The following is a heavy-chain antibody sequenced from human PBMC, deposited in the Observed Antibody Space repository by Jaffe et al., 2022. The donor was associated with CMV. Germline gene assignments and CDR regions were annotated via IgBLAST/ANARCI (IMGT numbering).Heavy chain of an antibody. J-gene: IGHJ3*02. D-gene: IGHD3-9*01. CDR3: AREVYDLLTDLKIGPDAFDI. V-gene: IGHV1-18*04. CDR1: GYTFTRHN. Sequence: QVHLVQSGAEVKKPGASVKVSCTASGYTFTRHNINWVRQAPGQGLEWMGWISAYNDNTYYAQQFQDRVTMTTDTSTSTAYMELRSLRSDDTAVFYCAREVYDLLTDLKIGPDAFDIWGQGTMVTVSS. CDR2: ISAYNDNT.